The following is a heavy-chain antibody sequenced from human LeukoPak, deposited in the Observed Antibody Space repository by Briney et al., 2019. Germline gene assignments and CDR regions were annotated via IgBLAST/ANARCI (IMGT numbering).Heavy chain of an antibody. V-gene: IGHV3-23*01. CDR2: ISGSGGST. CDR1: GFTFSSYG. D-gene: IGHD6-13*01. Sequence: PGGSLRLSCAASGFTFSSYGMSWVRQAPGKGLEWVSAISGSGGSTYYTDSVKGRFTISRDNSRDTLYLQMNSLRAEDTAVYYCAKTSSRTDYYYYYYMDVWGKGTTVTVSS. CDR3: AKTSSRTDYYYYYYMDV. J-gene: IGHJ6*03.